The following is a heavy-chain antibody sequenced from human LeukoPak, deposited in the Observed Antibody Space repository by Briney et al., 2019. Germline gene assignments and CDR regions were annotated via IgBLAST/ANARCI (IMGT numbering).Heavy chain of an antibody. CDR1: GGTFISYA. CDR2: IIPIFGTA. Sequence: ASVKVSCKASGGTFISYAISWVRQAPGQGLEWMGGIIPIFGTANYAQKFQGRVTITADKSTSTAYMELSSLRSEDTAVYYCARTYDSSGYSFYYFDYWGQGTLVTVSS. J-gene: IGHJ4*02. V-gene: IGHV1-69*06. D-gene: IGHD3-22*01. CDR3: ARTYDSSGYSFYYFDY.